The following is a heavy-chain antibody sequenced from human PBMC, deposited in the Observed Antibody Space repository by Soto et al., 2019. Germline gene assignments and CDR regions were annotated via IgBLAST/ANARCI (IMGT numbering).Heavy chain of an antibody. V-gene: IGHV1-2*04. CDR2: INPNSGGT. Sequence: ASVKVSCKASGYTFTGYYMHWVRQAPGQGLEWMGWINPNSGGTNYAQKFQGWVTMTRDTSISTAYMELSRLRSDDTAVYYCARGLNDILTGYPNDAFDIWGQGTMVTVS. CDR3: ARGLNDILTGYPNDAFDI. D-gene: IGHD3-9*01. J-gene: IGHJ3*02. CDR1: GYTFTGYY.